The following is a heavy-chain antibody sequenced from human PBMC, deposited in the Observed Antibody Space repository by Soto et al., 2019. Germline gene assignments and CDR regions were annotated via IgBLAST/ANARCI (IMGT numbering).Heavy chain of an antibody. CDR2: ISYSGST. CDR3: ARAPPRDYFDF. Sequence: SATLSLTCTVSGGSVSSGGYSWSWIRQPPAKGLEWIGQISYSGSTDYNPSLKSRVTISVDTSKNQFSLKLSSLTAADTAVYYCARAPPRDYFDFWGQGALVTVSS. CDR1: GGSVSSGGYS. V-gene: IGHV4-61*08. J-gene: IGHJ4*02.